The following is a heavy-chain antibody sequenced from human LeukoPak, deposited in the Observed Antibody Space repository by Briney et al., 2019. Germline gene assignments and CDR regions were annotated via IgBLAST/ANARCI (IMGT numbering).Heavy chain of an antibody. V-gene: IGHV3-74*01. CDR3: SKDLGL. CDR2: INPDGTYI. J-gene: IGHJ4*02. CDR1: GFTVSSDW. D-gene: IGHD1-26*01. Sequence: PGGSLRLSCAASGFTVSSDWMYWVRQAPGKGPVWVSRINPDGTYIGYADSVKGRFTISRDDAKNTLYLQMNSLRADDTALYYCSKDLGLWGQGTLVTVSS.